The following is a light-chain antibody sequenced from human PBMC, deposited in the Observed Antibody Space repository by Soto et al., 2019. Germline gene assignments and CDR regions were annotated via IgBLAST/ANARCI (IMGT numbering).Light chain of an antibody. Sequence: QSVLTQPPSVSAAPGQTVTISCSGSSSNIGSNSVSWYQQLPETAPKLVIYDNDKRPSGTPDRFSGSKSGTSATLGISGLQTGDEADYYCGTWDSSLSAGVFGGGTKLTVL. V-gene: IGLV1-51*01. CDR3: GTWDSSLSAGV. CDR2: DND. J-gene: IGLJ2*01. CDR1: SSNIGSNS.